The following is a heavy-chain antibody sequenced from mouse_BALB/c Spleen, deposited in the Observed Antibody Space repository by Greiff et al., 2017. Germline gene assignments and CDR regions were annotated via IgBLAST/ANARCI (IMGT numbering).Heavy chain of an antibody. J-gene: IGHJ4*01. CDR1: GYSITSGYY. CDR3: ASDYYGSSYVGAMDY. Sequence: EVQLQQSGPGLVKPSQSLSLTCSVTGYSITSGYYWNWIRQFPGNKLEWMGYISYDGSNNYNPSLKNRISITRDTSKNQFFLKLNSVTTEDTATYYCASDYYGSSYVGAMDYWGQGTSVTVSS. CDR2: ISYDGSN. D-gene: IGHD1-1*01. V-gene: IGHV3-6*02.